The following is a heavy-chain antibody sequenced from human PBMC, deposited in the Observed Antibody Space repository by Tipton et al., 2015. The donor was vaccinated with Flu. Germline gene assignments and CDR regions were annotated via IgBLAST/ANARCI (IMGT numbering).Heavy chain of an antibody. V-gene: IGHV4-61*02. CDR1: GRFIRSGSFY. J-gene: IGHJ4*02. D-gene: IGHD3-22*01. Sequence: TLSLTCTVSGRFIRSGSFYWSWIRQPAGKGLEWIGRVYTSGSTDYNPSLESRVSISIDTSKSQFSLELRSVTAADTAVYFCAREKIPNSYYYDNSGYTNFFDSWGQGTLVTVSS. CDR3: AREKIPNSYYYDNSGYTNFFDS. CDR2: VYTSGST.